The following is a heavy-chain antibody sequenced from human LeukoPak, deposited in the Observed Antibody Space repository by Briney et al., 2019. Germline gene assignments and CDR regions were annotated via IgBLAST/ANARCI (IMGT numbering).Heavy chain of an antibody. J-gene: IGHJ3*02. V-gene: IGHV3-7*01. CDR2: IKQDRSEK. D-gene: IGHD6-13*01. CDR3: ARQYSSSWLHAFDI. CDR1: GFTFTNYW. Sequence: GGSLRLSCAASGFTFTNYWMSWVRQAPGKGLELVANIKQDRSEKYYVDSVKGRFTISRDNAKNSLYLQMNSLRAEDTAVYYCARQYSSSWLHAFDIWGQGTMVTVSS.